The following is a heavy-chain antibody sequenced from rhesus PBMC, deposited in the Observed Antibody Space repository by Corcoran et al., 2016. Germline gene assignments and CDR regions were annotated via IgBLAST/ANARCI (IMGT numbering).Heavy chain of an antibody. V-gene: IGHV4-93*02. J-gene: IGHJ4*01. Sequence: QVQLQESGPAVVKPSETLSLTCAVSGGSISSSNWWSWIRQSPGKGLEWIGGIYGSGGSTEYNPSLKSRVTSSIDTSRSQFSLRLSCVTAADTAVYYCARQGRAGTIDYWGQGVLVTVSS. CDR3: ARQGRAGTIDY. D-gene: IGHD1-1*01. CDR1: GGSISSSNW. CDR2: IYGSGGST.